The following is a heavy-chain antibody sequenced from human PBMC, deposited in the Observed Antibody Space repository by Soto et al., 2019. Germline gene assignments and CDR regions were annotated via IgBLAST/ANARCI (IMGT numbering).Heavy chain of an antibody. D-gene: IGHD6-19*01. CDR2: IHYSGST. CDR3: ETPMRAVAAPLAY. V-gene: IGHV4-39*01. J-gene: IGHJ4*02. Sequence: SETLSLTCTVSGGSIRDTIYYWGWIRQPPGKGLEWIGSIHYSGSTHYSPSLKSRVTISVDPSKSQFSLNLTSVTPADTSVYYCETPMRAVAAPLAYWGQGTVVTVSS. CDR1: GGSIRDTIYY.